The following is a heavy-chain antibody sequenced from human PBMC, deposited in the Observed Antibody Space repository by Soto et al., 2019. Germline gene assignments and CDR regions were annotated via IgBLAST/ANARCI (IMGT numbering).Heavy chain of an antibody. Sequence: SGPTLVNPTQTLTLTCTFSGFSLSTSGVGVGWIRQPPGKALEWLALIYWNDDKRYSPSLKSRLTITKDTSKNQVVLTMTNMDPVDTATYYCAYNPPYSSSWYYFDYWGQGTLVTVSS. J-gene: IGHJ4*02. D-gene: IGHD6-13*01. V-gene: IGHV2-5*01. CDR1: GFSLSTSGVG. CDR2: IYWNDDK. CDR3: AYNPPYSSSWYYFDY.